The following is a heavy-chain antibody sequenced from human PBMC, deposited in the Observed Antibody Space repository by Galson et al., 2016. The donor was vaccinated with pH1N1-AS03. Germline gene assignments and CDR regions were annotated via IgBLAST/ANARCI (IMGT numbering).Heavy chain of an antibody. V-gene: IGHV3-33*01. CDR2: IWNDGGTT. CDR3: VRDDDSSGYYPDS. CDR1: GFTISKYG. D-gene: IGHD3-22*01. J-gene: IGHJ4*02. Sequence: SLRLSCAASGFTISKYGMHWVRQAPGKGLEWMAIIWNDGGTTHYADSVKGRFTISRDNSKNTLYLHMNSLRGEDTAVYYCVRDDDSSGYYPDSWGRGTLVTVSS.